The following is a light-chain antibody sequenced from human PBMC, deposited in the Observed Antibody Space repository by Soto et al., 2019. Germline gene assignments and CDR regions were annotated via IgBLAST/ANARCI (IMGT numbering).Light chain of an antibody. V-gene: IGLV1-44*01. Sequence: QSVLTQPPSASGTPGQRVTISCSGSSSNIGRNTVNWYQQLPVTAPKLLIYSNNQRPSGVPDRFSGSKSGTSASLAISGLQSEDEADYYCAAWDDSLNGFVFGTGTKVTVL. CDR2: SNN. CDR1: SSNIGRNT. CDR3: AAWDDSLNGFV. J-gene: IGLJ1*01.